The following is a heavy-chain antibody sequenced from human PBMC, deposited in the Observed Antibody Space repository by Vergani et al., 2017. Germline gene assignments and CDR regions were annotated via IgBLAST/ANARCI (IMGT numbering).Heavy chain of an antibody. CDR3: AKNPGISTTRHYYAMDV. J-gene: IGHJ6*02. V-gene: IGHV3-11*04. D-gene: IGHD1-1*01. CDR1: GFKFSDHY. CDR2: ISPGASTV. Sequence: LEESGGGSVKPGGSLRLSCAASGFKFSDHYMSWIRQAPGKGLEWVSHISPGASTVSYTDSVTGLFTVSRDNDNNSLTLDMTTLRVDDTAVYYCAKNPGISTTRHYYAMDVWGQGTTVTVSS.